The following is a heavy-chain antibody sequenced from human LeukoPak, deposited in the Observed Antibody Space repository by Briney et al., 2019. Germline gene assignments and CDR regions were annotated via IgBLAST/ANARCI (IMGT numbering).Heavy chain of an antibody. D-gene: IGHD3-3*01. CDR1: GGSISSGDYY. Sequence: PSETLSLTCTVSGGSISSGDYYWSWIRQPPGKGLEWIGYIYHSGNTYYNPSLKSRLTISVDTPRNQFSLKLTSVTAADTAVYYCARGGTRITIVGVVINDFDYWGQGTLVTVSS. CDR2: IYHSGNT. CDR3: ARGGTRITIVGVVINDFDY. J-gene: IGHJ4*02. V-gene: IGHV4-30-4*08.